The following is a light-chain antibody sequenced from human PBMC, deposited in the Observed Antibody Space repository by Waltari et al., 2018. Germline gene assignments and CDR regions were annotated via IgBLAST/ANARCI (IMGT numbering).Light chain of an antibody. CDR2: DVS. CDR3: SSYTSSSSQVV. V-gene: IGLV2-14*01. CDR1: SSAVGGYTL. Sequence: HSALTQPASVSGSPGQSITLSCTGTSSAVGGYTLVSWYQQHPGKAPKLMIYDVSNRPSGVSNRFSGSKSGNTASLTISGLQAEDEADYYCSSYTSSSSQVVFGGGTKLTVL. J-gene: IGLJ2*01.